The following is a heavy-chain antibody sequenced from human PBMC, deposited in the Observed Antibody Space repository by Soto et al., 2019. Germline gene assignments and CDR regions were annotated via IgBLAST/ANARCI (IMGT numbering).Heavy chain of an antibody. Sequence: GGSLRLSCAASGFTFSSYAMSWVRQAPGKGLEWVSAISGSGGSTYYADSVKGRFTISRDNSKNTLYLQMNSLRAEETAVYYCAKVMGYRYDYYYGMDVWGQGTTVTVSS. CDR3: AKVMGYRYDYYYGMDV. D-gene: IGHD2-15*01. J-gene: IGHJ6*02. CDR2: ISGSGGST. CDR1: GFTFSSYA. V-gene: IGHV3-23*01.